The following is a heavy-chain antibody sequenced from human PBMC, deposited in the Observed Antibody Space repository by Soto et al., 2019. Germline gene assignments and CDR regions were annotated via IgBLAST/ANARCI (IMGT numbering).Heavy chain of an antibody. D-gene: IGHD2-15*01. V-gene: IGHV3-66*01. J-gene: IGHJ3*02. Sequence: VQLVESGGGLVQPGGSQRLSCTASGFIVSDTYVNWVRQAPGKGLEWVSVISNRGDTHYADSVRGRFSLSRDISDNTLHLQMNNLRVEDTAVYYCAREPRYCRVGSCSITGDAYDIWGQGTMVTVSS. CDR2: ISNRGDT. CDR1: GFIVSDTY. CDR3: AREPRYCRVGSCSITGDAYDI.